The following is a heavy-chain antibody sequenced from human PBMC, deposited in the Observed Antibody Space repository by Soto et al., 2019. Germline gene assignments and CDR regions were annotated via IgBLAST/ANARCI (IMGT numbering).Heavy chain of an antibody. J-gene: IGHJ4*02. CDR2: ISYDGSNK. V-gene: IGHV3-30-3*01. Sequence: PGGSLRLSCAASGFTFSSYAMHWVRQAPGKGLEWVAVISYDGSNKYYADSVKGRFTISRDNSKNTLYLQMNSLRAEDTAVYYCARDRYCTNCVCYFPARDEYWGQGTLVTVSS. CDR3: ARDRYCTNCVCYFPARDEY. D-gene: IGHD2-8*01. CDR1: GFTFSSYA.